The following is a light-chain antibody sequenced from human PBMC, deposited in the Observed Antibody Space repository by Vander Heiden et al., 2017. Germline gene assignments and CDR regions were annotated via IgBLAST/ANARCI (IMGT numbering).Light chain of an antibody. CDR1: QTVRRDY. CDR2: GAS. CDR3: QQYGASFT. Sequence: IVLTQSPGTLPLSPGERATLPCRVSQTVRRDYLAWYQQKPGQAHRLLIYGASTRATDLPDRFSGSGSGTDFTLTISRLEPEDFAMYYCQQYGASFTFGPGTKVDIK. J-gene: IGKJ3*01. V-gene: IGKV3-20*01.